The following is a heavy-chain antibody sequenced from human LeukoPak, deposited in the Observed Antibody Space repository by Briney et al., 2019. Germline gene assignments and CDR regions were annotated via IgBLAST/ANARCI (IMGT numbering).Heavy chain of an antibody. CDR2: IRYDGSNK. J-gene: IGHJ4*02. D-gene: IGHD1-26*01. CDR1: GFTFSSYG. CDR3: AKAQSIVGATSKGYFDY. V-gene: IGHV3-30*02. Sequence: PGGSLRLSCAASGFTFSSYGMHWVRQAPGKGLEWVAFIRYDGSNKYYADSVKGRFTISRDNSKNTLYLQMNSLRAEDTAVYYCAKAQSIVGATSKGYFDYWGQGTLVTVSS.